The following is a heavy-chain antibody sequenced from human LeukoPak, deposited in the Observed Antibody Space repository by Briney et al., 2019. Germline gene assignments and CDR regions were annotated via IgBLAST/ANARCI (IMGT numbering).Heavy chain of an antibody. CDR2: IYYTGST. CDR1: GASITSSSYY. J-gene: IGHJ5*02. D-gene: IGHD6-13*01. CDR3: ARAASYSSSWYGWWFDP. Sequence: SETLSLTCTVSGASITSSSYYWGWLRQPPGKGLEWIGNIYYTGSTYYNPSLKSRVTISVDTSKNQFSLKVRSVTAADTAVYYCARAASYSSSWYGWWFDPWGQGTLVTVSS. V-gene: IGHV4-39*07.